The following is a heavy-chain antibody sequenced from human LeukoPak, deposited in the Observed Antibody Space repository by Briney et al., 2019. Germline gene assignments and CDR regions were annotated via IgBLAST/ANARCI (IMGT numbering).Heavy chain of an antibody. Sequence: ASVKVSCKASGYTFTSYGMSWVRQAPGQGLEWMGWISAYNGNTNYAQKLQGRVTMTTDTSTSTAYMELRSLRSDDTAVYYCARSDYYDSSGSYWGQGTLVTVSS. CDR1: GYTFTSYG. J-gene: IGHJ4*02. D-gene: IGHD3-22*01. V-gene: IGHV1-18*01. CDR3: ARSDYYDSSGSY. CDR2: ISAYNGNT.